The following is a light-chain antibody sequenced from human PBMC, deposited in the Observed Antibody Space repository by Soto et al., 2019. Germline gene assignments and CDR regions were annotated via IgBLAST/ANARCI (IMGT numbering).Light chain of an antibody. J-gene: IGKJ4*01. V-gene: IGKV4-1*01. Sequence: DIVLTQSPDSLAVSLGERATINCKSSQSVLYSSNNKNYLAWYQQKPGQPPKLLIYLASTRESGVPDRLSGSGSGTDFTLTISSLQAEDGAVYYCQQDCRTPLTFGGGTKVEIK. CDR1: QSVLYSSNNKNY. CDR2: LAS. CDR3: QQDCRTPLT.